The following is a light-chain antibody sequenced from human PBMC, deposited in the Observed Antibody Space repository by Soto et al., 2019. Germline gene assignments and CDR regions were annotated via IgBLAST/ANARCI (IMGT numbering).Light chain of an antibody. V-gene: IGLV8-61*01. CDR1: SGSVSTSHW. Sequence: QAVVTQEPSFSVSPGGTVTLTCGLSSGSVSTSHWPSWYQQTPGQAPRTLIYSTDTRSPGVSDRFSGSILGNKAALTITGAQADDESDYYCVLYMGSGISLFGGGTKLTVL. CDR2: STD. J-gene: IGLJ2*01. CDR3: VLYMGSGISL.